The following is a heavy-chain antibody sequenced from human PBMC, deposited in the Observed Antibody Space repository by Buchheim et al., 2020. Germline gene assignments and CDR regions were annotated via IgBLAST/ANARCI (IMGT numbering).Heavy chain of an antibody. V-gene: IGHV1-46*01. CDR2: INPSGGST. D-gene: IGHD3-10*01. Sequence: QVQLVQSGAEVKKPGASVKVSCKASGYTFTSYYMHWVRQAPGQGLEWMGIINPSGGSTSYAQKFQGRVTMTRDTSTSTVYMELSSLRSDETAVYYCARDAMLLWFGELLKNGMDVWGQGTT. CDR3: ARDAMLLWFGELLKNGMDV. CDR1: GYTFTSYY. J-gene: IGHJ6*02.